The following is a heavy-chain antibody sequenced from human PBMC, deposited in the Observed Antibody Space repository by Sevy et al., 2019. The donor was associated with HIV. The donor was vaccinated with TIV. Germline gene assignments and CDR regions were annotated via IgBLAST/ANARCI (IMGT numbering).Heavy chain of an antibody. D-gene: IGHD1-26*01. V-gene: IGHV3-21*03. Sequence: GGSLRLSCAASGFTFSSYSMNWVRQAPGKGLEWVSSISSSSSYIYYADSVKGRFTISRDNAKNSLYLQMNSLRAEDTAVYYFATADLRAYSWSPGSFDICGQGTMVTFSS. J-gene: IGHJ3*02. CDR3: ATADLRAYSWSPGSFDI. CDR1: GFTFSSYS. CDR2: ISSSSSYI.